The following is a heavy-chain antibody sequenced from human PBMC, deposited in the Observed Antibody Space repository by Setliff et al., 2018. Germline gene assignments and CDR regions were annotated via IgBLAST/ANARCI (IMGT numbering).Heavy chain of an antibody. J-gene: IGHJ4*02. V-gene: IGHV3-23*01. CDR1: GFTFKTYA. CDR2: ITGSGGDR. D-gene: IGHD3-9*01. CDR3: VTSTIIIYYFDV. Sequence: PGGSLRLSCAASGFTFKTYAMSWVRQAPGKGLEWVSSITGSGGDRDYADSVKGRFTISRDNSKNTLYLQMNSLRAEDTAVYYCVTSTIIIYYFDVWGQGTPVTVSS.